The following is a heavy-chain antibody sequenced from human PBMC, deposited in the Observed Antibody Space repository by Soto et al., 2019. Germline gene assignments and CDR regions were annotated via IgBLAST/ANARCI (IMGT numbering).Heavy chain of an antibody. V-gene: IGHV3-21*01. CDR1: GFTFSSYS. Sequence: GGSLRLSCAASGFTFSSYSMNRVRQAPGKGLEWVSSISSSSSYIYYADPVKGRFTISRDNAKNSLYLQMNSLRAEDTAVYYCARDSEEWLRSKGVFYYWGQGTLVTVSS. CDR2: ISSSSSYI. J-gene: IGHJ4*02. CDR3: ARDSEEWLRSKGVFYY. D-gene: IGHD5-12*01.